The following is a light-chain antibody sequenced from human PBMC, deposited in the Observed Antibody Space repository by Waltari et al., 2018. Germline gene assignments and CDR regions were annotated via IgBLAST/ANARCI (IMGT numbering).Light chain of an antibody. V-gene: IGKV1-39*01. CDR3: QQSYSTPLYT. J-gene: IGKJ2*01. CDR1: QSISSY. CDR2: AAS. Sequence: DIQLTQSPSSLSASVGDRVTITCRASQSISSYLNWDQQKPGKAPKLLIYAASSLQSVVPSRFSGSVSGTDFTLTISSLQPEDFATYYCQQSYSTPLYTFGQGTKLEIK.